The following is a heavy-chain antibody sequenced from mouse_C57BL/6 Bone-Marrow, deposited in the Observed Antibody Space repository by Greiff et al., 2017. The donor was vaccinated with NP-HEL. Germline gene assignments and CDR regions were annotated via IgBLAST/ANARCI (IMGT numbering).Heavy chain of an antibody. CDR2: IYPGDGDT. Sequence: QVQLKESGPELVKPGASVKISCKASGYAFSSSWMNWVKQRPGKGLEWIGRIYPGDGDTNYNGKFKGKATLTADKSSSTAYMQLSSLTSEDSAVYFCARDYYGSPGFDYWGQGTTLTVSS. V-gene: IGHV1-82*01. D-gene: IGHD1-1*01. CDR1: GYAFSSSW. CDR3: ARDYYGSPGFDY. J-gene: IGHJ2*01.